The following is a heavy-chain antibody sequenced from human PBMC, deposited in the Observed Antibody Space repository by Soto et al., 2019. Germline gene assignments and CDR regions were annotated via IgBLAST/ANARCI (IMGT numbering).Heavy chain of an antibody. D-gene: IGHD6-19*01. CDR3: ARARRAVAGTGWFVP. J-gene: IGHJ5*02. Sequence: QVQLVQSGAEVKKPGSSVKVSCKASGGTFSSYTISWVRQAPGQGLEWMGRIIPILGIANYAQKFQGRVTICADKSTTTAYMELNSLRCEDTALYYCARARRAVAGTGWFVPWGQGTLVTVSS. CDR1: GGTFSSYT. V-gene: IGHV1-69*02. CDR2: IIPILGIA.